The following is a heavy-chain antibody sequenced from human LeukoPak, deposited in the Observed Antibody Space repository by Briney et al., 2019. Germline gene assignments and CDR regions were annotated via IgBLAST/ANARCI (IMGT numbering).Heavy chain of an antibody. Sequence: PSETLSLTCAVYNGFDSYYMTIVRQPPGKGLEWVGEITYRGSGNYNPSLKGRATISINVSQRQFSLSLRSVTAADTAVYYCASNDFWSGYYQGWFDPWGQGTLVTVSS. CDR2: ITYRGSG. D-gene: IGHD3-3*01. CDR3: ASNDFWSGYYQGWFDP. CDR1: NGFDSYY. V-gene: IGHV4-34*01. J-gene: IGHJ5*02.